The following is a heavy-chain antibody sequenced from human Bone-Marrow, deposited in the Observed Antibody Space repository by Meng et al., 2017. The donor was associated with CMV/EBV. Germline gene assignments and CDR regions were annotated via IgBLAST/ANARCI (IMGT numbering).Heavy chain of an antibody. V-gene: IGHV4-38-2*02. CDR1: GDSISRYY. Sequence: SETLSLTCTVSGDSISRYYWSWIRQPPGKGLEWIGSGDYSGSTYYNPSLKSRVTISVDTSKNQFSLKLSSVTAADTAVYYCASHSWGYYDSSGYSFDYWGQGTLVTVSS. CDR2: GDYSGST. CDR3: ASHSWGYYDSSGYSFDY. J-gene: IGHJ4*02. D-gene: IGHD3-22*01.